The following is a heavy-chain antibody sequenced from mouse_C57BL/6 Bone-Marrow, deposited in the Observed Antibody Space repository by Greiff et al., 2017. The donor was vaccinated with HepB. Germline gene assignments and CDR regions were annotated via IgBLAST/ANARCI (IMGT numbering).Heavy chain of an antibody. Sequence: EVQLVESGGGLVKPGGSLKLSCAASGFTFSSYAMSWVRQTPEKRLEWVATISDGGSYTYYPDNVKGRFTISRDNAKNNLYLQMSHLKSEDTAMYYCARDYGYYYAMDYWGQGTSVTVSS. D-gene: IGHD1-1*02. V-gene: IGHV5-4*01. CDR2: ISDGGSYT. CDR1: GFTFSSYA. J-gene: IGHJ4*01. CDR3: ARDYGYYYAMDY.